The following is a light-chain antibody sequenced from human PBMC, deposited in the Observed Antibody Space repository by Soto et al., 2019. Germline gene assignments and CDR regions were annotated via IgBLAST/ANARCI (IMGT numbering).Light chain of an antibody. J-gene: IGKJ5*01. CDR2: DAS. CDR1: QDITKY. V-gene: IGKV1-33*01. Sequence: DIQMTHSPSSLSASVGDRVTITCQASQDITKYLNWYQQKPGKAPKILIYDASNLETGVPSRFSGSGSGTDFTLTISNLQNEDIATYYCQHYDNFTITFGQGTRLEIK. CDR3: QHYDNFTIT.